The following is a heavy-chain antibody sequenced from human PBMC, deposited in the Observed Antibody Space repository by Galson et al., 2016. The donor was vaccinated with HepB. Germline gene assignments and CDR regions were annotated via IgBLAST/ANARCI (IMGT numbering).Heavy chain of an antibody. D-gene: IGHD2-2*01. CDR2: ISWNSLII. J-gene: IGHJ4*02. CDR1: GFTFDDHA. V-gene: IGHV3-9*01. CDR3: AKDKSPYASTWIDY. Sequence: SLRLSCAASGFTFDDHAMHWVRQAPGKGLEWVSGISWNSLIIVHADSVKGRFTVSRDKAENSLYLQVNSLRPEDSAFYYCAKDKSPYASTWIDYWGQGTLVTVSP.